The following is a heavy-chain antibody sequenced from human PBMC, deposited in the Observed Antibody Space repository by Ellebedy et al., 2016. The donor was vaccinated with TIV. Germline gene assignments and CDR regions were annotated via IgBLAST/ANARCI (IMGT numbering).Heavy chain of an antibody. CDR1: GGSISSYY. CDR3: ARRKYSSSKNWDFDL. J-gene: IGHJ2*01. Sequence: MPSETLSLTCTVSGGSISSYYWSWIRQPPGKGLEWIGYIYYSGSTTYNPSLKSRVTISVDTSKNQFSMKLSSVTAAETAVYYCARRKYSSSKNWDFDLWGRGTLVTVSS. V-gene: IGHV4-59*08. D-gene: IGHD6-6*01. CDR2: IYYSGST.